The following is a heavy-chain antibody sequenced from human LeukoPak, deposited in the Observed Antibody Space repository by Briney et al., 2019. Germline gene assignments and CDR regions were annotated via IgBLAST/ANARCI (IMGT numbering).Heavy chain of an antibody. J-gene: IGHJ4*02. V-gene: IGHV3-23*01. CDR2: ISGSGGST. D-gene: IGHD1-26*01. Sequence: TGGSLRISCAASGFTFSSYAMSWVRQAPGKGLEWVSAISGSGGSTYYADSVKGRFTIARDNAKNSLYLQMNSLRAEDTAVYYCGRDGGRKDDYWGQGTLVTVSS. CDR1: GFTFSSYA. CDR3: GRDGGRKDDY.